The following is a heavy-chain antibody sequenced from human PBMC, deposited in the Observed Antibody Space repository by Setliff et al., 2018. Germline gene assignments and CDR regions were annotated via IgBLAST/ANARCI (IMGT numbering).Heavy chain of an antibody. CDR3: ARSGSFGMRYWFDY. D-gene: IGHD1-26*01. CDR1: GNSFTVFY. Sequence: ASVKVSCKSSGNSFTVFYLHWVRQAPGQGLEWMGWISPHSGDTHYAQKFQSRVRMTRDTSTYAAYLELSDLTSDDTAMYYCARSGSFGMRYWFDYWGRGALVTVSS. CDR2: ISPHSGDT. J-gene: IGHJ4*02. V-gene: IGHV1-2*02.